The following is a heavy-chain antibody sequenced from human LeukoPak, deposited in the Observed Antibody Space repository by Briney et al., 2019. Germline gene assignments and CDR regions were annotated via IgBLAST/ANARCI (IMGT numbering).Heavy chain of an antibody. CDR2: IYSGGST. CDR1: DGSITNYD. Sequence: ETLSLACTVSDGSITNYDWSWVRQPPGKGLEWVSVIYSGGSTYYADSVKGRFTISRDNSKNTLYLQMNSLRAEDTAVYYCARGYCTNGVCYEGHFDYWGQGTLVTVSS. V-gene: IGHV3-53*01. D-gene: IGHD2-8*01. J-gene: IGHJ4*02. CDR3: ARGYCTNGVCYEGHFDY.